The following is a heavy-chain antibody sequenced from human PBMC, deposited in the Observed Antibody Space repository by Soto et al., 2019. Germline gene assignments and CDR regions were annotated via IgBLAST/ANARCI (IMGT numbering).Heavy chain of an antibody. CDR2: IIPIFGTA. Sequence: ASVKVSCKASGGTFSSYAISWVRQAPGQGLEWMGGIIPIFGTANYAQKFQGRVTITADESTSTAYMELSSLRSEDTAVYYCARDGSEVPREPYYYYYGMDVWGQGTTVTVSS. CDR1: GGTFSSYA. CDR3: ARDGSEVPREPYYYYYGMDV. J-gene: IGHJ6*02. V-gene: IGHV1-69*13. D-gene: IGHD1-26*01.